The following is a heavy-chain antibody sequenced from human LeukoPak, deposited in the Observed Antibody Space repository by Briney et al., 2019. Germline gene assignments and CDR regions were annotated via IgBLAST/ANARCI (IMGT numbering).Heavy chain of an antibody. CDR3: ATDRLLVSGALD. Sequence: ASVKVSCKVSGYTLTELSMHWVRQAPGKGLEWMGGFVPEDGETIYAQKFQGRVTMTEDTSTDTAYMELSSLRSEDTAVYYCATDRLLVSGALDWGQGTLVTVSS. V-gene: IGHV1-24*01. J-gene: IGHJ4*02. CDR1: GYTLTELS. D-gene: IGHD3-10*02. CDR2: FVPEDGET.